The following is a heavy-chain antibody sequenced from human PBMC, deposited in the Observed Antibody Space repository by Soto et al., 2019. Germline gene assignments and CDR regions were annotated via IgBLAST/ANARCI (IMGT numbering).Heavy chain of an antibody. CDR2: IYFTGST. CDR1: GGAVSSGTYY. CDR3: TRGPPRVQWFDP. V-gene: IGHV4-61*01. Sequence: MLSETLSLTCTVSGGAVSSGTYYWSWIRQPPGKGLEWIGHIYFTGSTNYNPSLKSQVTMSLDTSRNQFSLKLSSVTAADTAVYYCTRGPPRVQWFDPWGLGTLVTVSS. J-gene: IGHJ5*02.